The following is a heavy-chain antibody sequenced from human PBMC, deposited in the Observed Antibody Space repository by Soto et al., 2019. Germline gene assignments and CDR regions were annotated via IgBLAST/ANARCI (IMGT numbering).Heavy chain of an antibody. CDR3: ARQTWEMATITLYYFDY. V-gene: IGHV4-39*01. D-gene: IGHD5-12*01. J-gene: IGHJ4*02. CDR2: IYYSGST. CDR1: GGSISSSSYY. Sequence: SQTLSLTCTVSGGSISSSSYYWGWIRQPPGKGLEWIGSIYYSGSTYYNPSLKSRVTISVDTSKNQFSLKLSSVTAADTAVYYCARQTWEMATITLYYFDYWGQGTLVTVSS.